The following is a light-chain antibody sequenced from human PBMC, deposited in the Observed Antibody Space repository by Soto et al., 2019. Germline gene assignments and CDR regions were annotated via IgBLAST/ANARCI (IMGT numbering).Light chain of an antibody. CDR1: QSVSSN. CDR2: GAS. J-gene: IGKJ1*01. V-gene: IGKV3-15*01. CDR3: QQYDNWPRT. Sequence: DIVLTQSRATLPVSPGERATLSCRASQSVSSNLAWYQQTPGQAPRLLMYGASTRAPGIPARFSGSGSGTEFTLTISSLQSEDFAVYYCQQYDNWPRTFGQGTKVDIK.